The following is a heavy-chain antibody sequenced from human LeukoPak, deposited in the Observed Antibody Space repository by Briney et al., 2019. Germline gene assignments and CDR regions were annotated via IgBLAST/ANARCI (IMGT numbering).Heavy chain of an antibody. D-gene: IGHD2-15*01. CDR2: IYYSGST. V-gene: IGHV4-39*07. CDR3: ARGYCSGGSCLFGVYYFDY. Sequence: PSETLSLTCTVSGGSISSSSYYWGRIRQLPGKGLEWIGSIYYSGSTYYNPSLKSRVTISVDTSKNQFSLKLSSVTAADTAVYYCARGYCSGGSCLFGVYYFDYWGQGTLVTVSS. J-gene: IGHJ4*02. CDR1: GGSISSSSYY.